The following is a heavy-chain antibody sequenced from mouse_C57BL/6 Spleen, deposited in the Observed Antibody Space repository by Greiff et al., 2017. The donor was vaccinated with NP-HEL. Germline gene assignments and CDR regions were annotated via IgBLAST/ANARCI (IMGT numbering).Heavy chain of an antibody. V-gene: IGHV1-15*01. CDR3: TRGVVPVFDY. D-gene: IGHD1-1*02. J-gene: IGHJ2*01. CDR1: GYTFTDYE. Sequence: QVQLQQSGAELVRPGASVTLSCKASGYTFTDYEMHWVKQTPVHGLEWIGAIDPETGGTAYNQKFKGKAILTADKSSSTAYMELRSLTSEDSAVYYCTRGVVPVFDYWGQGTTLTVSS. CDR2: IDPETGGT.